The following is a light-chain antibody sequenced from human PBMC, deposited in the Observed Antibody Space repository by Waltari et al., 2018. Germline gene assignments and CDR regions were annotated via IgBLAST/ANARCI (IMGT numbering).Light chain of an antibody. V-gene: IGKV3-11*01. CDR3: QHRSAWPGT. J-gene: IGKJ2*02. CDR2: DTS. Sequence: EIVLTQSPATLSLSPGERATLSCRASQSVYNYLVWYQQKPGQAPRLLIYDTSNRATGIPARFSGSGSGTDFTLTISSLEPEDFAVYYCQHRSAWPGTFGQGTKLDIK. CDR1: QSVYNY.